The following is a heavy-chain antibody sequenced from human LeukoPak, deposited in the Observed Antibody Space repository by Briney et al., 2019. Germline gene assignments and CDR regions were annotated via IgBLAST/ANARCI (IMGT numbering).Heavy chain of an antibody. V-gene: IGHV4-34*01. CDR1: GGSFSGYY. Sequence: SETLSLTCAVYGGSFSGYYWSWIRQPPGKGLEWIGEINHSGSTNYNPSLKSRVTMSVDTSKNQFSLKLSSVTAADTAVYYCARFHDFWSGYLDYWGQGTLVTVSS. D-gene: IGHD3-3*01. CDR2: INHSGST. CDR3: ARFHDFWSGYLDY. J-gene: IGHJ4*02.